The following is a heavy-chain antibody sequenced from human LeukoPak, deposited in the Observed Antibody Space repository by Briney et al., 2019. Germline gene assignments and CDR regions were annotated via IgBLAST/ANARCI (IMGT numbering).Heavy chain of an antibody. CDR1: GDSISSSNYY. V-gene: IGHV4-39*01. CDR2: IYYSGNN. CDR3: ARQASSSWFARFDP. Sequence: SETLSLTCTVSGDSISSSNYYWTWIRQPPGKGLEWIGTIYYSGNNYHNPSLKSRVTISVDASKNQFSLKLSSVTAADTAVYYCARQASSSWFARFDPWGQGTLVTVSS. J-gene: IGHJ5*02. D-gene: IGHD6-13*01.